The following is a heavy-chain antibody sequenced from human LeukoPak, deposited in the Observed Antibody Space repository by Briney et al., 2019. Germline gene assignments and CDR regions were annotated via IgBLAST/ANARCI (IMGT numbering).Heavy chain of an antibody. Sequence: GGTLTLSCAASGFIFSSYGMSWVRQAPGKGLEWVSAIGGSGGNTYYADSVKGRFTISRDNSKNTLYLQMNSLIAEDTAVYYCAKSGYNRFDYWGQGTRVTVSS. D-gene: IGHD5-24*01. J-gene: IGHJ4*02. CDR1: GFIFSSYG. V-gene: IGHV3-23*01. CDR3: AKSGYNRFDY. CDR2: IGGSGGNT.